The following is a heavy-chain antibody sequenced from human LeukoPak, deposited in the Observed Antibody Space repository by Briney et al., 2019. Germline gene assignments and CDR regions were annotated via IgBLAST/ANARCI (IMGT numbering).Heavy chain of an antibody. V-gene: IGHV4-39*07. CDR2: IYYSGST. CDR1: GGSISSSSYY. CDR3: ARNYCSGGSCYSGAYYFDY. Sequence: SETLSLTCTVSGGSISSSSYYWGWIRQPPGKGLEWIGSIYYSGSTYYNPSLKSRVTISVDTSKNQFSLKLSSVTAADTAVYYCARNYCSGGSCYSGAYYFDYWGQGTLVTVSS. J-gene: IGHJ4*02. D-gene: IGHD2-15*01.